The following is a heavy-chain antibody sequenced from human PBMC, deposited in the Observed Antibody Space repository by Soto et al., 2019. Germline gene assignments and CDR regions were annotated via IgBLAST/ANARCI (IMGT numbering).Heavy chain of an antibody. CDR3: ARDPGYYDSSGNFDY. CDR2: IIPIFGTA. CDR1: GGAFSSYA. Sequence: SVKVSCKASGGAFSSYAISWVRQAPGQGLEWMGGIIPIFGTANYAQKFQGRVTITADKSTSTAYMELSSLRSEDTAVYYCARDPGYYDSSGNFDYWGQGTLVTVSS. V-gene: IGHV1-69*06. D-gene: IGHD3-22*01. J-gene: IGHJ4*02.